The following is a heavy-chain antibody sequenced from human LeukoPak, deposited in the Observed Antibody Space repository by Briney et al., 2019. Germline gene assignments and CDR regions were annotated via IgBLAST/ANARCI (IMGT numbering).Heavy chain of an antibody. Sequence: ASVKVSCKASGYTFTGHYMHWVRQAPGQGLEWMGWINPNSGGTNYAQKFQGRVTMTRDTSISTAYMELSRLRSDDTAVYYCARGRIAARPGGAFDIWGQGTMVTVSS. CDR3: ARGRIAARPGGAFDI. V-gene: IGHV1-2*02. CDR1: GYTFTGHY. J-gene: IGHJ3*02. D-gene: IGHD6-6*01. CDR2: INPNSGGT.